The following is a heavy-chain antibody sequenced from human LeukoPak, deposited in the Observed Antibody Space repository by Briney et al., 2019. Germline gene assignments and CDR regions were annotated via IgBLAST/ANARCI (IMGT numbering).Heavy chain of an antibody. CDR3: ARVREPRDAFDI. Sequence: PGGSLRLSCAASGFTFSSYSMNWVRQAPGKGLEWVSSISSSSSYIYYADSVKGRFTISRDNAKNSLYLQMNSLRAEDTAVYYCARVREPRDAFDIWGQGTMVTVSS. V-gene: IGHV3-21*01. CDR2: ISSSSSYI. J-gene: IGHJ3*02. CDR1: GFTFSSYS. D-gene: IGHD1-14*01.